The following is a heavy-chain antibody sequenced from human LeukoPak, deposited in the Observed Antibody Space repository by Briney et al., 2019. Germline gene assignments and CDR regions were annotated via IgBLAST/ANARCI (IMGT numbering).Heavy chain of an antibody. CDR1: GFTFSNAW. CDR2: IKSRTDGETT. CDR3: TTASKTYGDYYYYGMDV. J-gene: IGHJ6*02. D-gene: IGHD4-17*01. Sequence: GGSLRLSCAASGFTFSNAWLSWVRQAPGKGLEWVGSIKSRTDGETTDYAAPVKGRFTISRDDSKNTLYLQMNSLKTEDTAVYYCTTASKTYGDYYYYGMDVWGQGTTVTVSS. V-gene: IGHV3-15*01.